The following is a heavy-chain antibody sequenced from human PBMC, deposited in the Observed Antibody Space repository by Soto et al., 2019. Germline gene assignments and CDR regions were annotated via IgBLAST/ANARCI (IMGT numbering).Heavy chain of an antibody. V-gene: IGHV4-39*01. J-gene: IGHJ5*01. D-gene: IGHD3-22*01. CDR2: IYYSGST. CDR1: GGSISRSSYY. Sequence: PSETLSLTCTVSGGSISRSSYYWGWIRQPPGKGLEYIGSIYYSGSTYYNPSLKSRVTISVDTSKNQFSLKLNSVTAADTAVYYCARLDSRGHGNWFDSWGQGTLVTVSS. CDR3: ARLDSRGHGNWFDS.